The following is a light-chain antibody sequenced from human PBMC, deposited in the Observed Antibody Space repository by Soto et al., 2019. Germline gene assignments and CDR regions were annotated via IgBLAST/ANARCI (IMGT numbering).Light chain of an antibody. CDR2: SAS. J-gene: IGKJ2*01. Sequence: EVVMTQSPATLSVFPGERVTLSCRASQSVSTSLAWYQQKPGQAPRLLIYSASTRATGIPARFSGSGSGTGFTLTISSLQSEDFAVYYCQQYLNWYTFGQGTKLEIK. CDR1: QSVSTS. CDR3: QQYLNWYT. V-gene: IGKV3-15*01.